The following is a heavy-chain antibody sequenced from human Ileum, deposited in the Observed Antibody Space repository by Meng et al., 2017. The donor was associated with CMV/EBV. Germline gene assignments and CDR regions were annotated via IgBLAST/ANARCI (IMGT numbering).Heavy chain of an antibody. CDR2: ISIASGTI. J-gene: IGHJ4*02. CDR3: ARAGFGVLTPLDY. Sequence: GGSLRLSCTASGFTFSSYDMSWVRQSPGKGLEWVAYISIASGTIYYADSVRGRFTISRDNAKNSLYVQMNSLRDEDTAVYYCARAGFGVLTPLDYWGQGALVTVSS. D-gene: IGHD3-3*01. V-gene: IGHV3-48*02. CDR1: GFTFSSYD.